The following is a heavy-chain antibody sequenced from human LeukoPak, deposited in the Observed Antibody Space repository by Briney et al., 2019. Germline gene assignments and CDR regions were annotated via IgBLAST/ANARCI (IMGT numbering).Heavy chain of an antibody. Sequence: PSETLSLTCTVSGGSLSSYYWSWIRQPAGKGLEWIGRIYTSGSTNYNRSLKSRVTMSVDTSKNQFSLKLSSVTAADTAVYYCARSPWTVGAFDIWGQGTMVTVSS. J-gene: IGHJ3*02. D-gene: IGHD1-1*01. CDR2: IYTSGST. CDR3: ARSPWTVGAFDI. V-gene: IGHV4-4*07. CDR1: GGSLSSYY.